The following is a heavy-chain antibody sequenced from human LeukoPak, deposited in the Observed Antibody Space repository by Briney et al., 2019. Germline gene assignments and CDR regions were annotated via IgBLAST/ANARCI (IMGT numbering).Heavy chain of an antibody. CDR1: GGSVSSGSYY. V-gene: IGHV4-61*01. J-gene: IGHJ5*02. CDR2: ISFSGST. CDR3: ARDRTYSGSYYNWFDP. D-gene: IGHD1-26*01. Sequence: SETLSLTCTVSGGSVSSGSYYWSWIRQPPGKGLEWIGYISFSGSTNYNPSLKSRVTMSVDSSKNVFSLRLSSVTAADTAVYYCARDRTYSGSYYNWFDPWGQGTLVTVSS.